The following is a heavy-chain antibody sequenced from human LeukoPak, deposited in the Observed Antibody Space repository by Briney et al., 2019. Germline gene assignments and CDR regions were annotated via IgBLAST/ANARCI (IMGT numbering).Heavy chain of an antibody. CDR1: GYTFTGYY. Sequence: ASVKVSCKASGYTFTGYYIHWVRQAPGQGLEWMGWINPNSGGTNYAQKFQGRVTMTRDTSMSTAYMELSGLRSDDTAVYYCSRDSGYCSGGSCWYFDFWGQGTLVTVSS. V-gene: IGHV1-2*02. CDR3: SRDSGYCSGGSCWYFDF. CDR2: INPNSGGT. J-gene: IGHJ4*02. D-gene: IGHD2-15*01.